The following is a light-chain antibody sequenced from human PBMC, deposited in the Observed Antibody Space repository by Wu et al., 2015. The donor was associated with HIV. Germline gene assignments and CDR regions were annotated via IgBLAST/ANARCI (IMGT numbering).Light chain of an antibody. V-gene: IGKV3-20*01. J-gene: IGKJ2*01. CDR1: QSVSGTN. CDR2: SAS. CDR3: QHYSNSYT. Sequence: PGERATVSCRASQSVSGTNLAWYQHKPGQAPRLLIYSASSRAADIPDRFGGGGSGTDFTLTISGLEPEDFAVYYCQHYSNSYTFGQGTKLEI.